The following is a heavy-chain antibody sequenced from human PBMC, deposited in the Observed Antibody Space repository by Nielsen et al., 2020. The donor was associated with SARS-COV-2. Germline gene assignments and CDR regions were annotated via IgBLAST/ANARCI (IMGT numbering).Heavy chain of an antibody. V-gene: IGHV4-30-4*01. CDR2: IYYSGSI. J-gene: IGHJ5*02. CDR1: GGSISSGDYY. CDR3: ARGNLYGGLNWFDP. Sequence: SETLSLTCTVSGGSISSGDYYWSWIRQPPGKGLEWIGYIYYSGSIYYNPSLKSRVTISVDTSKNQFSLKLSSVTAADTAVYYCARGNLYGGLNWFDPWGQGTLVTVSS. D-gene: IGHD2/OR15-2a*01.